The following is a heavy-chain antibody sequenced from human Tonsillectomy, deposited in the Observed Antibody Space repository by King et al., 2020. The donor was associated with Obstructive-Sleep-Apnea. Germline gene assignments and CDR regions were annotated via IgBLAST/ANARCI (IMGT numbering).Heavy chain of an antibody. CDR1: GFTFSSNS. J-gene: IGHJ4*02. V-gene: IGHV3-48*04. CDR2: ISSSSSTV. D-gene: IGHD2-8*01. Sequence: VQLVESGGGLVQPGGSLRLSCAASGFTFSSNSMNWVRQAPGKGLEWVSYISSSSSTVYYADSVKGRFTISRDNAKNSLYLQMNSLRAEDTAVYYCARDFLYGFDYWGQGTLVTVSS. CDR3: ARDFLYGFDY.